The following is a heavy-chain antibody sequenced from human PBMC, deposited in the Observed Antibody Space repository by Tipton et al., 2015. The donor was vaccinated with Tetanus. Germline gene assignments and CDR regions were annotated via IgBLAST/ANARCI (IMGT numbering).Heavy chain of an antibody. J-gene: IGHJ3*01. CDR2: ISHSGSP. CDR1: GGSITKDY. Sequence: TLSLTCNVSGGSITKDYWSWIRQSPGKTLEWIGYISHSGSPNYNPSLKGRVAISMDTSKNQISLKLSSVTAADMAVYYCARRSYCSSSRCFDAFDLWGQGTMVTVSS. D-gene: IGHD2-2*01. V-gene: IGHV4-59*01. CDR3: ARRSYCSSSRCFDAFDL.